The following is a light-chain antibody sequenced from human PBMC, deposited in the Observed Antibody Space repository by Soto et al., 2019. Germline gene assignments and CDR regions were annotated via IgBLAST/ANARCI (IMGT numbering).Light chain of an antibody. CDR2: GAS. CDR1: QSVSSN. V-gene: IGKV3-15*01. J-gene: IGKJ5*01. Sequence: EIVMTQSPATLSVSPGERATLSCRASQSVSSNLAWYQQKPGQAPRLLIYGASTRATGIPARFSGSGSGTEFTLTISSLQSEDFAVYYGQQYNNWPITFGQGTRREIK. CDR3: QQYNNWPIT.